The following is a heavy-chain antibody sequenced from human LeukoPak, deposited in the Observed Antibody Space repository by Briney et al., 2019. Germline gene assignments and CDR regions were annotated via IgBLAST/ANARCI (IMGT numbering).Heavy chain of an antibody. CDR2: IYYSGNT. Sequence: SETLSLTCTVCGGSISNYYWSWIRQPPGAGLEWSGYIYYSGNTNYNPSLKSRVTISVDTSKNQFSLKLSSVTAADTAVYYCARGGGFASGYLLWGQGTLVTVSS. V-gene: IGHV4-59*01. CDR3: ARGGGFASGYLL. CDR1: GGSISNYY. D-gene: IGHD3-22*01. J-gene: IGHJ4*02.